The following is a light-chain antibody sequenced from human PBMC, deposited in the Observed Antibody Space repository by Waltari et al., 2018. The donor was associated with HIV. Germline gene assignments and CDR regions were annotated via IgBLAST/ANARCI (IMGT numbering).Light chain of an antibody. CDR2: DVT. CDR1: SSDVGTHNY. J-gene: IGLJ3*02. CDR3: CSYVGNFTWV. Sequence: QSALTQPRSMSGSPGQSVTISCTGTSSDVGTHNYVTWYQHHPAKAPKLIIYDVTKPPSGFPDRFSGSKSGNTASLTISGLQVDDEADYYCCSYVGNFTWVFGGGTKLTVL. V-gene: IGLV2-11*01.